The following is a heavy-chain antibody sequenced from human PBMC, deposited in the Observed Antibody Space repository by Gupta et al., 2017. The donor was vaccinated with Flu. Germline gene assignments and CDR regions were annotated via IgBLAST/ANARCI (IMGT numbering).Heavy chain of an antibody. CDR1: GGSISSGSYY. V-gene: IGHV4-61*02. Sequence: GLVKPSQTLSLTCTVSGGSISSGSYYWSWIRQPAGKGLEWIGRIYTSGSTNYNPSLKSRVTISVDTSKNQFSLKLSSVTAADTAVYYCARDSPRTKKEQWLVLWGWFDP. CDR2: IYTSGST. CDR3: ARDSPRTKKEQWLVLWGWFDP. J-gene: IGHJ5*02. D-gene: IGHD6-19*01.